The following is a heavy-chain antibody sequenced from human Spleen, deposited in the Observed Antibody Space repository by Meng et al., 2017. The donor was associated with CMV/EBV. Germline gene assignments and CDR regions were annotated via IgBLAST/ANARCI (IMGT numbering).Heavy chain of an antibody. J-gene: IGHJ5*01. CDR2: ISGSGSRI. Sequence: AAGFAWESYDMSWARKAPGKGLEGVSAISGSGSRIYYADYVKGRFTISRDNSKNTLYLQMNSLRAGDTAVYYCAKDDYNSSPRRFDSWGQGTLVTVSS. CDR1: GFAWESYD. V-gene: IGHV3-23*01. D-gene: IGHD4/OR15-4a*01. CDR3: AKDDYNSSPRRFDS.